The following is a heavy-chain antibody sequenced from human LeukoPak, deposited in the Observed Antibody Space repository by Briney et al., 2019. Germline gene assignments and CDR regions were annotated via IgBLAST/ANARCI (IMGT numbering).Heavy chain of an antibody. V-gene: IGHV3-23*01. J-gene: IGHJ4*02. CDR1: GFTFSSYA. Sequence: AGGSLRLSCAASGFTFSSYAMSWVRQAPGKGLEWVSAISGSGGSAYYTDSVKGRFTISRDNSKNTLYLQINSLRAEDTAVYYCATHYCDSTSCYAGGDYWGQGTLVTVSS. CDR3: ATHYCDSTSCYAGGDY. D-gene: IGHD2-2*01. CDR2: ISGSGGSA.